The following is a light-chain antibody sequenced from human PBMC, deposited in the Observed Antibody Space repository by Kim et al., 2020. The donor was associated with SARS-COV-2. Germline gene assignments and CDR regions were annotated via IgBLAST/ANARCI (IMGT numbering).Light chain of an antibody. Sequence: FPGERATLPSRASQSVRSNYLAWSQQKPGQAPRLLIYGASSRATGIPDRFSGSGSGTDFTLTISRLEPEDFAVYYCQKYGSSPFTFGAGTKVDIK. J-gene: IGKJ3*01. CDR1: QSVRSNY. CDR2: GAS. V-gene: IGKV3-20*01. CDR3: QKYGSSPFT.